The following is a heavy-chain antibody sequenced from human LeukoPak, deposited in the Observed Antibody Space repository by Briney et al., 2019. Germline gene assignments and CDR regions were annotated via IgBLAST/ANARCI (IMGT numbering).Heavy chain of an antibody. Sequence: PSETLSLTCTVSGGSISRYYWSWIRQPAGKGLQWIGRIYGSGSTTYNPSLKSRLTMSVDTSKNQFSLKLSSMTAADTAIYYCAREDSGSYYNYYYFYMDVWGKGTTVIISS. CDR2: IYGSGST. V-gene: IGHV4-4*07. D-gene: IGHD3-10*01. J-gene: IGHJ6*03. CDR3: AREDSGSYYNYYYFYMDV. CDR1: GGSISRYY.